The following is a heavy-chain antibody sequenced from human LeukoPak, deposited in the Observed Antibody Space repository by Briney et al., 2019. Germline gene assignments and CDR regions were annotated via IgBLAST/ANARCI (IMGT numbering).Heavy chain of an antibody. V-gene: IGHV3-48*03. CDR1: GFTFSSYE. D-gene: IGHD3-10*01. Sequence: GGSLRLSCAASGFTFSSYEMNWVRQAPGKGLEWVSYISSSGSTIYYADSVKGRFTISRDNAKNSLYLQMNSLRAEDTAVYYCAREEGGDYYGSGSPFDYWGQGTLVTVSS. CDR2: ISSSGSTI. CDR3: AREEGGDYYGSGSPFDY. J-gene: IGHJ4*02.